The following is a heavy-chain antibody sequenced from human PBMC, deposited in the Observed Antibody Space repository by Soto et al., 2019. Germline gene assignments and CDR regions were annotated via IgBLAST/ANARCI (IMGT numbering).Heavy chain of an antibody. Sequence: QVQLVQSGDEVKKPGASVKVSCKASGYIVVNYGSAWVRQAPEQGLEWMGWISPYTGNTHSATKVQGRLTMTTDTSTSTAYMDLGSLTSDDTAVYYCVMVDNYVTPTPQDVWGQGTTVTVSS. CDR1: GYIVVNYG. CDR2: ISPYTGNT. J-gene: IGHJ6*02. CDR3: VMVDNYVTPTPQDV. D-gene: IGHD3-16*01. V-gene: IGHV1-18*01.